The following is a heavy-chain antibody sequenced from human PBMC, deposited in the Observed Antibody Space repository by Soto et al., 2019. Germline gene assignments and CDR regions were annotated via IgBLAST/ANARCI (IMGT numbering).Heavy chain of an antibody. CDR2: IWYDGSNK. CDR3: ARDGGYSYGHATDY. D-gene: IGHD5-18*01. V-gene: IGHV3-33*01. CDR1: GFTFSSYG. J-gene: IGHJ4*02. Sequence: GGSLRLSCAASGFTFSSYGMHWVRQAPGKGLEWVAVIWYDGSNKYYADSVKGRFTISRDNSKNTLYLQMNSLRAEDTAVYYCARDGGYSYGHATDYWGQGTLVTVSS.